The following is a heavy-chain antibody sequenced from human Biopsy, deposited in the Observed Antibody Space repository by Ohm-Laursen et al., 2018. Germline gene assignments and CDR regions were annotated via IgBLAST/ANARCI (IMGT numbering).Heavy chain of an antibody. D-gene: IGHD3-9*01. J-gene: IGHJ1*01. V-gene: IGHV1-69*06. CDR2: NIPILGTG. CDR3: ATKLTGYFHH. Sequence: SVKVSCKVPGGTFSNYGVNWMRQAPGQGLEWLGGNIPILGTGNYAQKFQDRVTVAADTSTSTATMELRSLRSDDTAVYYCATKLTGYFHHWGQGTLVIVSS. CDR1: GGTFSNYG.